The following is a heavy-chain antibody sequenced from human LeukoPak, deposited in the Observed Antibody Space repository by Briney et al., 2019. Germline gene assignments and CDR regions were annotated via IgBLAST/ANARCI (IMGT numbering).Heavy chain of an antibody. CDR3: ARGGGGSSWKTDSYYYYYMDV. Sequence: ASVKVSCKASGGTFSSYAISWVRQAPGQGLEWMGGIIPIFGTANYAQKFQGRVTITADESTSTAYMELSSLRSEDTAVYYCARGGGGSSWKTDSYYYYYMDVWGKGTTVTVSS. D-gene: IGHD6-13*01. CDR2: IIPIFGTA. J-gene: IGHJ6*03. V-gene: IGHV1-69*01. CDR1: GGTFSSYA.